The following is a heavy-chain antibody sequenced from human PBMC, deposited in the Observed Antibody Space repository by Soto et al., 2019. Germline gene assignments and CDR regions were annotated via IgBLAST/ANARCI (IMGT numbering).Heavy chain of an antibody. CDR2: ISGDGRTT. CDR3: TRVIDGRSGLFDY. CDR1: GFTLSGYW. V-gene: IGHV3-74*01. Sequence: EVQLVEAGGDLVQPVGSLRLSCVASGFTLSGYWMHWVRQVPGKGLVWVSRISGDGRTTNYADSVKGRFTISRDNAKNTLYLQMDSLRAEDTALYYCTRVIDGRSGLFDYWGQGNLVTVSS. J-gene: IGHJ4*02. D-gene: IGHD1-26*01.